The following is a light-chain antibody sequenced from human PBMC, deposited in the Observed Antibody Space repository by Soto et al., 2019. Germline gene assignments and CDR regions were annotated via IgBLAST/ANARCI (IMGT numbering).Light chain of an antibody. CDR2: GNS. V-gene: IGLV1-40*01. J-gene: IGLJ3*02. CDR3: QSYDSSGSGWV. Sequence: QSVLPQPPSVSGAPGQRVTISCTGSSSNIGAGSDVHWYQQLPGTAPKLLINGNSNRPSGVPDRFSGSKSGTSASLAITGLQSEDEADYYCQSYDSSGSGWVFGGGTKVPVL. CDR1: SSNIGAGSD.